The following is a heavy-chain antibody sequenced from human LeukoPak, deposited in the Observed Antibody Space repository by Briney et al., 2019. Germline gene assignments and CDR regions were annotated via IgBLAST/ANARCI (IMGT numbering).Heavy chain of an antibody. J-gene: IGHJ4*02. CDR2: IRYDGSNK. Sequence: GGSLRLSCAASGFTFSSYGMHWVRQAPGKGLEWVAFIRYDGSNKYYADSVKGRFTISRDNSKNMLYLQMNSLRAEDTAVYYCAKVLMAYNWNDVPDYWGQGTLVTVSS. CDR3: AKVLMAYNWNDVPDY. CDR1: GFTFSSYG. D-gene: IGHD1-1*01. V-gene: IGHV3-30*02.